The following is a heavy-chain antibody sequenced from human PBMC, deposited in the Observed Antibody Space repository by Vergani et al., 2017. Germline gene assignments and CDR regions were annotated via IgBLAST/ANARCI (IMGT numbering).Heavy chain of an antibody. CDR1: GFTVSSNY. D-gene: IGHD6-13*01. CDR3: ARGEADSAAAHFMDV. Sequence: EVQLVESGGGLIQPGGSLRLSCAASGFTVSSNYMSWVRQAPGKGLEWVSVIYSRGSTYYAESVKGRFTISRDNSKNTLYLQMNSLRAEDTAVYYCARGEADSAAAHFMDVWGKGTTVTVSS. CDR2: IYSRGST. J-gene: IGHJ6*03. V-gene: IGHV3-53*01.